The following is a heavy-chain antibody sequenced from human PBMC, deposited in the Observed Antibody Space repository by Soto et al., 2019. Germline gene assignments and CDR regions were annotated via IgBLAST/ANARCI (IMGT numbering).Heavy chain of an antibody. CDR3: AXADGRHQLGGWYYGMDV. CDR1: GGTFSSYA. Sequence: ASVKVSCKASGGTFSSYAISWVRQAPGQGLEWMGGIIPIFGTANYAQKFQGRVTITADDSTSTAYMELSSLRSEDTAVCYCAXADGRHQLGGWYYGMDVWGQGTTVTVSS. CDR2: IIPIFGTA. D-gene: IGHD6-13*01. J-gene: IGHJ6*01. V-gene: IGHV1-69*13.